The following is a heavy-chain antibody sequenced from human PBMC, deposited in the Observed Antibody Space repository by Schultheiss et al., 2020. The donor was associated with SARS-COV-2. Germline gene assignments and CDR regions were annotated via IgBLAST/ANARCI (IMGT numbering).Heavy chain of an antibody. Sequence: SVKVSCKASGGTFSSYAISWVRQAPGPGLEWMGRIIPILGIANYAQKFQGRVTMTRNTPISTAYMELSSLRSEDTAVYYCESSVGATTYFDYWGQGTLVTVSS. CDR2: IIPILGIA. V-gene: IGHV1-69*04. CDR3: ESSVGATTYFDY. D-gene: IGHD1-26*01. J-gene: IGHJ4*02. CDR1: GGTFSSYA.